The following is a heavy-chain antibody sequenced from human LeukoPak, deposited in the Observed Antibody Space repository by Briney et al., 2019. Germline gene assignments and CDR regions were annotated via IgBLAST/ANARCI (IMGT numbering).Heavy chain of an antibody. CDR3: AREPTVTIL. CDR1: GFTFSRYS. V-gene: IGHV3-21*01. Sequence: GGSLRLSCAASGFTFSRYSMNWVRQTPGKGLEWVSSISSSTYIYYADSVKGRFTIPRDNAKNSLYLQMNSLRADDTAVYYCAREPTVTILWGQGTLVTVSS. J-gene: IGHJ4*02. D-gene: IGHD4-11*01. CDR2: ISSSTYI.